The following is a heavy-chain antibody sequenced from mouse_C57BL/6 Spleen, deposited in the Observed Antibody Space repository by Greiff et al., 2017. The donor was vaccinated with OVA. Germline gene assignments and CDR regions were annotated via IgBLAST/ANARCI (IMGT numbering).Heavy chain of an antibody. Sequence: EVNVVESGGGLVKPGGSLKLSCAASGFTFSDYGMHWVRQAPEKGLEWVAYISSGSSTIYYADTVKGRFTISRDNAKNTLFLQMTSLRSEDTAMYYCARANWEIDAMDYWGQGTSVTVSS. CDR3: ARANWEIDAMDY. CDR1: GFTFSDYG. CDR2: ISSGSSTI. V-gene: IGHV5-17*01. J-gene: IGHJ4*01. D-gene: IGHD4-1*01.